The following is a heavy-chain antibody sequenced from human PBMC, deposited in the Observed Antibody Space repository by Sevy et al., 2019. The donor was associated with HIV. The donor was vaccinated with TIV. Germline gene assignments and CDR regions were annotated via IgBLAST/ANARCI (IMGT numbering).Heavy chain of an antibody. V-gene: IGHV4-30-4*01. CDR3: ASSIVVVPAATIYYYYGMDV. CDR1: GGSISSGDYY. J-gene: IGHJ6*02. Sequence: SETLSLTCTVSGGSISSGDYYWSWIRQPPGKGLEWIGYIYYSGSTYYNPSLKSRVTISVDTSKNQFSLKLSSVTAADTAVFYCASSIVVVPAATIYYYYGMDVWGQGTTVTVSS. CDR2: IYYSGST. D-gene: IGHD2-2*01.